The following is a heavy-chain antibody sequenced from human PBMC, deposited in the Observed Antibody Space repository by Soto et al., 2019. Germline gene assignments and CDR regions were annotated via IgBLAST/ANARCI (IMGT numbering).Heavy chain of an antibody. CDR3: ARDKITGLFDY. CDR1: GGSISSGDYY. CDR2: IYYSGST. Sequence: PSETLSLTCTVSGGSISSGDYYWSWIRQPPGKGLEWIGYIYYSGSTYYNPSLKSRVTISVDTSKNQSSLKLTSVTAADTAVYYCARDKITGLFDYWGQGTLVTVSS. V-gene: IGHV4-30-4*01. D-gene: IGHD2-8*02. J-gene: IGHJ4*02.